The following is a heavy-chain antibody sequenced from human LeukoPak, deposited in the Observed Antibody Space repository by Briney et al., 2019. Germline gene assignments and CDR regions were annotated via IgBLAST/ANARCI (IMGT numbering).Heavy chain of an antibody. V-gene: IGHV3-33*01. Sequence: GGSLRLSCAASGFTFRSYGMHWVRQAPGKGLEWVAGIWYDGSNTFYGDSVKGRFTISRDNSKNTLFLQMNSLRVEDTALYYSARALSGYSGYDSSFDSWGQGTLVTVSS. CDR3: ARALSGYSGYDSSFDS. CDR1: GFTFRSYG. D-gene: IGHD5-12*01. CDR2: IWYDGSNT. J-gene: IGHJ5*01.